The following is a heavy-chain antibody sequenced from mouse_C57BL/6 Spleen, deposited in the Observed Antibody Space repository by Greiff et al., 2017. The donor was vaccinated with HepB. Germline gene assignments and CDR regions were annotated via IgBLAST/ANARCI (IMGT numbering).Heavy chain of an antibody. CDR1: GYTFTDHT. V-gene: IGHV1-78*01. D-gene: IGHD2-4*01. Sequence: VQLQQSDAELVKPGASVKISCKVSGYTFTDHTIHWMKQRPEQGLEWIGYIYPRDGSTKYNEKFKGKAKLTADKSSSTAYMQLNSLTSEDSAVYFCARTYYDYDGGFAYWGQGTLVTVSA. CDR2: IYPRDGST. J-gene: IGHJ3*01. CDR3: ARTYYDYDGGFAY.